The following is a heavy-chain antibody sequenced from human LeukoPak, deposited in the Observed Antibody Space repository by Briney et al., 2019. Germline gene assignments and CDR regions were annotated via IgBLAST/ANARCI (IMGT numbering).Heavy chain of an antibody. Sequence: ASVKVSCKASGYTFTSYAMHWVRQAPGQRLEWMGWINAGNGNTKYSQKFQGRVTITRDTSASTAYMELSSLRSEDTAVYYCARIGNGGYSYGSPGYYYYGMDVWGQGTTVTVSS. V-gene: IGHV1-3*01. CDR3: ARIGNGGYSYGSPGYYYYGMDV. CDR1: GYTFTSYA. D-gene: IGHD5-18*01. J-gene: IGHJ6*02. CDR2: INAGNGNT.